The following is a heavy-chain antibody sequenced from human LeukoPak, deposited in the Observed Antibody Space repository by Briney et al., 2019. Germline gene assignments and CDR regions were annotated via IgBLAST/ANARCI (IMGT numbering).Heavy chain of an antibody. CDR3: ARDRAEVGTSCSFDY. V-gene: IGHV3-11*04. Sequence: KSGGSLRLSCAASGFTFSDYYMSWIRQAPGKGLEWVSYISSSGSTIYYADSVKGRFTISRDNAKNSLYLQMNSLRAEDTAVYYCARDRAEVGTSCSFDYWGQGTLVTVSS. D-gene: IGHD2-2*01. CDR2: ISSSGSTI. CDR1: GFTFSDYY. J-gene: IGHJ4*02.